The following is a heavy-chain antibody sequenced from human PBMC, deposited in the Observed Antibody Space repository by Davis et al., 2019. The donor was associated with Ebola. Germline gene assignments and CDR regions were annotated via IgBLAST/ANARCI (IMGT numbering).Heavy chain of an antibody. CDR2: IKSKTDGGTT. CDR1: GFTFSSYA. Sequence: GESLKISCAASGFTFSSYAMSWVRQAPGKGLEWVGRIKSKTDGGTTDYAAPVKGRFTISRDNAKNSLYLQMNSLRDEDTAVFYCARGRTVTNYVDYWGPGTLVTVSS. CDR3: ARGRTVTNYVDY. J-gene: IGHJ4*02. V-gene: IGHV3-15*01. D-gene: IGHD4-17*01.